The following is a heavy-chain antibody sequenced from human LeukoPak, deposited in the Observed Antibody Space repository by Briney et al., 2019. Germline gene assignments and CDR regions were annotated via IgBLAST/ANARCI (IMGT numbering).Heavy chain of an antibody. D-gene: IGHD3-22*01. Sequence: GGSLRLSCAASGFTVSTYAMSWVRQAPGKGLEWVSAISGSGGSTYFADSVKGRFTISRDNSKNTLYLQMNSLRAEDTAVYYCARSERTWLLNYFDYWGQGTLVTVSS. V-gene: IGHV3-23*01. J-gene: IGHJ4*02. CDR1: GFTVSTYA. CDR3: ARSERTWLLNYFDY. CDR2: ISGSGGST.